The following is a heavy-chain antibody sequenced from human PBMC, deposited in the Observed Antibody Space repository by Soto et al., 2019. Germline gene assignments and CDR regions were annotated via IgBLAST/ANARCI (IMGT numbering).Heavy chain of an antibody. D-gene: IGHD2-2*01. J-gene: IGHJ6*02. CDR3: ARLHGYCISSSCHGHYAMDV. CDR1: GGSISSGDYY. Sequence: SETLSLTCTVSGGSISSGDYYWSWIRQPPGKGLEWIGYIYYSGSTYYNPSLKSRVTISVDTSKNQFSLKLSSVTAADTAVYYCARLHGYCISSSCHGHYAMDVWGQGTTVT. CDR2: IYYSGST. V-gene: IGHV4-30-4*01.